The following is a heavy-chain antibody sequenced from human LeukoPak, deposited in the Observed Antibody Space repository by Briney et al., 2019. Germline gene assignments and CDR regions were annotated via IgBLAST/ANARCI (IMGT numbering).Heavy chain of an antibody. CDR1: GGSISSSSYY. CDR3: ARDVATVVTQARAFDI. Sequence: NSSETLSLTCTVSGGSISSSSYYWGWIRQPPGKGLEWIGSIYYSGSTYYNPSLKSRVTISVDTSKNQFSLKLSSVTAADTAVYYCARDVATVVTQARAFDIWGQGTMVTVSS. CDR2: IYYSGST. J-gene: IGHJ3*02. D-gene: IGHD4-23*01. V-gene: IGHV4-39*07.